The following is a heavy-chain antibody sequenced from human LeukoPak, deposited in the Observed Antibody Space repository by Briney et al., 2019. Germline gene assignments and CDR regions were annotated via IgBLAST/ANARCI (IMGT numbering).Heavy chain of an antibody. V-gene: IGHV1-69*13. CDR1: GGTFSSYA. CDR2: IIPIFGTA. J-gene: IGHJ6*03. CDR3: ARGVISLDYMDV. D-gene: IGHD2-21*01. Sequence: SVKVSCKASGGTFSSYAISWVRQAPGQGLEWMGGIIPIFGTANYAQKFQGRVTITADESTSTAYMELSSLRSEDTAVYYCARGVISLDYMDVWGKGITVTVSS.